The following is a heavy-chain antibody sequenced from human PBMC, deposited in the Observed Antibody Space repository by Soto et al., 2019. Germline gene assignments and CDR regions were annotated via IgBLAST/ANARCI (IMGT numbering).Heavy chain of an antibody. CDR2: MNEDGGTT. Sequence: GGSLRLSCAASGLTFSSYWMHWVRQAPGKGPVWVSRMNEDGGTTDYADSVKGRFTISRDNAKNMLYLQVNSLRAEDTSLYYCAKDRGSLRWSAEPYYFDYWGQGTLVTVSS. J-gene: IGHJ4*02. D-gene: IGHD4-17*01. CDR1: GLTFSSYW. CDR3: AKDRGSLRWSAEPYYFDY. V-gene: IGHV3-74*01.